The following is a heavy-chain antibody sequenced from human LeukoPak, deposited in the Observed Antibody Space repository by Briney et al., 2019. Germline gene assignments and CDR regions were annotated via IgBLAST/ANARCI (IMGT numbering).Heavy chain of an antibody. CDR2: ISSSSSYI. Sequence: PGGSLRLSCAASGFTFSSYSMNWVRQAPGKGLEWVSSISSSSSYIYYADSVKGRFTISRENAKNSLYLQMNSLRAEDTAVYYCARDPDPIVVVVAATGDPWGQGTLVTVSS. J-gene: IGHJ5*02. CDR1: GFTFSSYS. CDR3: ARDPDPIVVVVAATGDP. V-gene: IGHV3-21*01. D-gene: IGHD2-15*01.